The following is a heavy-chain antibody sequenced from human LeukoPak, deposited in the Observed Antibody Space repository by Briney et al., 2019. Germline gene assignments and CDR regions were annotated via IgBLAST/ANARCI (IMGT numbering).Heavy chain of an antibody. V-gene: IGHV4-59*01. CDR3: ARGRGLLWFGELRGWFDP. D-gene: IGHD3-10*01. Sequence: PSETLSLTCTVSGGSISSYYWSWIRQPPGKGLEWIGYIYYSGSTNYNPSLKSRVTISVDTSKNQFSLKLSSVAAADTAVYYCARGRGLLWFGELRGWFDPWGQGTLVTVSS. CDR2: IYYSGST. CDR1: GGSISSYY. J-gene: IGHJ5*02.